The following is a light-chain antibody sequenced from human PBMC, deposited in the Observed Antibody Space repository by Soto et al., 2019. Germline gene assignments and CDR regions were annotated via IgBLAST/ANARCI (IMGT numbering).Light chain of an antibody. CDR1: TGAVTSGNY. J-gene: IGLJ3*02. V-gene: IGLV7-43*01. CDR2: TTD. CDR3: LLYYGGAHLV. Sequence: QAVVTQEPSLTVSPGGTATLTCASSTGAVTSGNYPSWLQQKPGQAPRTLIYTTDDKHSWTPARFSGSLLGGKAALALSGVQPEDEAEYYCLLYYGGAHLVFGGGTKVTVL.